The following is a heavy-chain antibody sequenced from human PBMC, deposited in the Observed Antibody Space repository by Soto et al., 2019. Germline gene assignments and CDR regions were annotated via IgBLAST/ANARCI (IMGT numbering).Heavy chain of an antibody. Sequence: ASVKVSCKASGGTFSSYAISWVRQAPGQGLEWMGGIIPIFGTANYAQKFQGRVTITADESTSTAYMELSSLRSEDTAVYYCARDRYCSGGSCYSGVSWFDPWGQGTLVTVSS. CDR3: ARDRYCSGGSCYSGVSWFDP. CDR1: GGTFSSYA. V-gene: IGHV1-69*13. D-gene: IGHD2-15*01. J-gene: IGHJ5*02. CDR2: IIPIFGTA.